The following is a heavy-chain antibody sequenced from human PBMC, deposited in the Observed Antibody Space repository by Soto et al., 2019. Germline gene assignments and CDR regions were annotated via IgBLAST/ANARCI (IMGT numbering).Heavy chain of an antibody. J-gene: IGHJ4*02. CDR1: GGSLSGYY. Sequence: QVQLQQWGAGLLKPSETLSLNCAVTGGSLSGYYWSWIRQPPGKGLEWIGEVKDGGHTNYSPSLRGRGTISTSPSHNQFSLRLNSVTAADTGVYYCARGQEGVVATHWDQGSLVTVSS. CDR2: VKDGGHT. CDR3: ARGQEGVVATH. D-gene: IGHD5-12*01. V-gene: IGHV4-34*01.